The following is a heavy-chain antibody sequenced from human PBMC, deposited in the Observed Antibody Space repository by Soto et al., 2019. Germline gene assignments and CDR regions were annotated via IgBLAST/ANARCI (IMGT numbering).Heavy chain of an antibody. D-gene: IGHD2-21*02. Sequence: SGPTLVNPTQTLTPTCTFSGFSLSTSGVGVGWIRQPPGKALEWLGIIFWDDDKRYRPSLKRRLSITKDTSKNQLVLTMTNMDPVDTATYYCIQSRCGGDCLQSYASHYYYGMDVWGQGTTVTVPS. V-gene: IGHV2-5*02. J-gene: IGHJ6*02. CDR2: IFWDDDK. CDR1: GFSLSTSGVG. CDR3: IQSRCGGDCLQSYASHYYYGMDV.